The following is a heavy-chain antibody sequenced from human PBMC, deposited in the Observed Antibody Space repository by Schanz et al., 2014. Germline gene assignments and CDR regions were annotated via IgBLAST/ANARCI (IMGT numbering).Heavy chain of an antibody. CDR1: GYTFTGYY. Sequence: QVQLVQSGAEVKKPGASVKVSCKASGYTFTGYYIHWVRQAPGQGLEWLGWIDPNSGGTNYAQKFQGRVTMTRDTSISTAYMELRRLRSDDTAVYYCARDYYDILTGYPYDTFDIWGQGTMVTVSS. CDR2: IDPNSGGT. CDR3: ARDYYDILTGYPYDTFDI. J-gene: IGHJ3*02. D-gene: IGHD3-9*01. V-gene: IGHV1-2*02.